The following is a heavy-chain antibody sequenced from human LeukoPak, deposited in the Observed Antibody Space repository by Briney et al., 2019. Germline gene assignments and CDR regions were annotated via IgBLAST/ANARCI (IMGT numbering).Heavy chain of an antibody. CDR2: INSDGGWT. Sequence: GGSLRLSCAASGNYWMHWVRQAPGKGLVWVSHINSDGGWTSYADSVKGRFTISKDNAKNTVYLQMNSLRAEDTAVYYCVSFYETYWGRGTLVTVSS. V-gene: IGHV3-74*01. CDR1: GNYW. D-gene: IGHD2/OR15-2a*01. J-gene: IGHJ4*02. CDR3: VSFYETY.